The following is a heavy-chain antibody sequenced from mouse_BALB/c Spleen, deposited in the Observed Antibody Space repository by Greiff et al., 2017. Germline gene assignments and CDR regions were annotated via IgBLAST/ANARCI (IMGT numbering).Heavy chain of an antibody. J-gene: IGHJ3*01. CDR3: ARGDYGNYVGFAY. D-gene: IGHD2-1*01. CDR1: GFTFSSYA. CDR2: ISSGGST. V-gene: IGHV5-6-5*01. Sequence: DVKLVESGGGLVKPGGSLKLSCAASGFTFSSYAMSWVRQTPEKRLEWVASISSGGSTYYPDSVKGRFTISRDNARNILYLQMSSLRSEDTAMYYCARGDYGNYVGFAYWGQGTLVTVSA.